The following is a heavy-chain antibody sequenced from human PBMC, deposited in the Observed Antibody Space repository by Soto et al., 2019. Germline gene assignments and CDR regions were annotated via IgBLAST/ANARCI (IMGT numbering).Heavy chain of an antibody. CDR3: ARESGEAAAAGSDYYFDY. CDR1: GGTFSSYA. CDR2: IIPIFGTA. J-gene: IGHJ4*02. V-gene: IGHV1-69*06. Sequence: RASVKVSCKASGGTFSSYAISWVRQAPGQGLEWMGGIIPIFGTANYAQKFQGRVTITADKSTSTAYMELSSLRSEDTAVYYCARESGEAAAAGSDYYFDYWGQGTLVTV. D-gene: IGHD6-13*01.